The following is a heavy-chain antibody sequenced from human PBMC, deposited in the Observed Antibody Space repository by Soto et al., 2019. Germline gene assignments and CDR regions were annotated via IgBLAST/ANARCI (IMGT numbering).Heavy chain of an antibody. CDR3: ARNTYYDILTGYYSSLFDY. D-gene: IGHD3-9*01. V-gene: IGHV3-7*03. CDR1: GFTFSSYW. J-gene: IGHJ4*02. CDR2: IKQDGSEK. Sequence: GGSLRLSCAASGFTFSSYWMSWARQAPGKGLEWVANIKQDGSEKYYVDSVKGRFTISRDNAKNSLYLQMNSLRAEDTAVYYCARNTYYDILTGYYSSLFDYWGQGTLVTVSS.